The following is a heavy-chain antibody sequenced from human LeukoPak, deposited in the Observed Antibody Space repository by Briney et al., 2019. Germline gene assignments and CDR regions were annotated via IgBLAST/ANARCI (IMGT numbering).Heavy chain of an antibody. J-gene: IGHJ3*02. CDR2: ISSSGSTI. CDR1: GFTFSGYE. V-gene: IGHV3-48*03. Sequence: GGSLRLSCAASGFTFSGYEMNWVRQAPGKGLGWVSYISSSGSTIYYADSVKGRFTISRENAKNSLSLQLTSLKAKDTAVYYCARAYPNNYDFWSGPSYAFDIWGQGTMVTVSS. CDR3: ARAYPNNYDFWSGPSYAFDI. D-gene: IGHD3-3*01.